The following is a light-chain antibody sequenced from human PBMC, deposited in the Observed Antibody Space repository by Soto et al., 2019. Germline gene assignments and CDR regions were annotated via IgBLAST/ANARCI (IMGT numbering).Light chain of an antibody. V-gene: IGKV3-15*01. CDR2: GAS. J-gene: IGKJ1*01. Sequence: VLTQSPATLSVSPGERVTLSGRTSQIVVSSLAWYQQVPGQAPRLLIYGASSRETGISDRFSGGGSGTEFVLTISDLQSEDFAVYSCQQYNAWPPTFGQGTKVDIK. CDR3: QQYNAWPPT. CDR1: QIVVSS.